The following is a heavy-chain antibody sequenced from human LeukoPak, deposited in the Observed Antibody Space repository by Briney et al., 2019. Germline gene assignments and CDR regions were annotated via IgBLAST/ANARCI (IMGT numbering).Heavy chain of an antibody. D-gene: IGHD3-22*01. V-gene: IGHV3-48*03. Sequence: AGGSLRLSCAASGFTFSSYEMNWVRQAPGKGLEWVSYISSSGSTIYYADSVKGRFTISRDNAKNSLYLQMNSLRAEDTAVYDCARGPQAIYYDSSGYYYYWGQGTLVTVSS. J-gene: IGHJ4*02. CDR2: ISSSGSTI. CDR3: ARGPQAIYYDSSGYYYY. CDR1: GFTFSSYE.